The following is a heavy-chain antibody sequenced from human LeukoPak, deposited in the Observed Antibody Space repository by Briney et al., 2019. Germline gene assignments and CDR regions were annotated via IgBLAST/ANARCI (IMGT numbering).Heavy chain of an antibody. Sequence: GGSLRLSCAASGFTVSNYAMTWVRQAPGKGLEWVSSISGSVGSTYYADSVKGRFTISRDSSKNTLFVQMHSLRAEDTAIYYCAKAPSAYGYSGFDFWGQGILVTVSS. J-gene: IGHJ4*02. CDR1: GFTVSNYA. V-gene: IGHV3-23*01. CDR3: AKAPSAYGYSGFDF. D-gene: IGHD5-18*01. CDR2: ISGSVGST.